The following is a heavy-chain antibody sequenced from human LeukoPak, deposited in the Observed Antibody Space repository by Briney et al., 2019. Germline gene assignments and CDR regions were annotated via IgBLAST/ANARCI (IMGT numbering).Heavy chain of an antibody. CDR1: GFTFSSYA. D-gene: IGHD1-26*01. Sequence: GGSLRLSCAASGFTFSSYAMHWVRQAPGKGLEWVAVISYDGSNKYCADSVKGRFTISRDNSKNTLYLQMNSLRAEDTAVYYCARDSEIVGATLPYYMDVWGKGTTVTVSS. J-gene: IGHJ6*03. CDR3: ARDSEIVGATLPYYMDV. V-gene: IGHV3-30*04. CDR2: ISYDGSNK.